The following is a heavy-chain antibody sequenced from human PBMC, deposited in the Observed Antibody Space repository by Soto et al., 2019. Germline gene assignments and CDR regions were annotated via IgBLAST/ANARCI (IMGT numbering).Heavy chain of an antibody. J-gene: IGHJ4*02. V-gene: IGHV4-34*01. Sequence: SETLSLTCAVYGGSFSGYYWSWIRQPPGKGLEWIGEINHSGSTNYNPSLKSRVTISVDTSKNQFSLKLSSVTAADTAVYYCARERTSRDGYNYYFDYWGQGTLVTVSS. D-gene: IGHD5-12*01. CDR3: ARERTSRDGYNYYFDY. CDR1: GGSFSGYY. CDR2: INHSGST.